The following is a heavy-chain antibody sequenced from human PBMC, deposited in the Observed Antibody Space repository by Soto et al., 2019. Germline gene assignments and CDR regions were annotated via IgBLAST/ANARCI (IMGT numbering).Heavy chain of an antibody. CDR1: GFTFSSYS. J-gene: IGHJ4*02. CDR3: ARDGWGYYDFWSGYYHFDY. V-gene: IGHV3-48*02. CDR2: ISSSSSTI. Sequence: PGGSLRLSCAASGFTFSSYSMNWVRQAPGKGLEWVSYISSSSSTIYYADSVKGRFTISRDNAKNSLYLQMNSLRDEDTAVYYCARDGWGYYDFWSGYYHFDYWGQGTLVTVSS. D-gene: IGHD3-3*01.